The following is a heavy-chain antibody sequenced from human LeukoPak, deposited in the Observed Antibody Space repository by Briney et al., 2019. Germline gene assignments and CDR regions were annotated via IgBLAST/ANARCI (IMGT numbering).Heavy chain of an antibody. Sequence: GGSLRLSCAASGFTFSSYGMHWVRQAPGKGLEWVAVIWYDGSNKYYADSVKGRFTISRDNSKNTLYLQMNSLRAEDTAVYYCAKDSAAHYYSYYMDVWGKGTTVTVSS. CDR2: IWYDGSNK. CDR1: GFTFSSYG. D-gene: IGHD6-6*01. J-gene: IGHJ6*03. CDR3: AKDSAAHYYSYYMDV. V-gene: IGHV3-33*06.